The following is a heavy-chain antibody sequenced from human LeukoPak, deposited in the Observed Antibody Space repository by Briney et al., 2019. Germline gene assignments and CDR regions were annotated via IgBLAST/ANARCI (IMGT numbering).Heavy chain of an antibody. J-gene: IGHJ6*02. V-gene: IGHV4-59*01. D-gene: IGHD1-14*01. CDR1: GGSISSYY. CDR2: IYYSGST. CDR3: ARGQNQYYYHGMDV. Sequence: SETLSLTCSVSGGSISSYYWSWIRQPPGKGLEWIGYIYYSGSTNYNPSLKSRVTISVDTSKNQFSLKLSSVTAADTAVYYCARGQNQYYYHGMDVWGQGTTVTVSS.